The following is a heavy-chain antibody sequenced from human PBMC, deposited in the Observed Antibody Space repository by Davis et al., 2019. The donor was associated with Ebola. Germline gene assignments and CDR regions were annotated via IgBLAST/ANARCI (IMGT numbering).Heavy chain of an antibody. CDR1: GYTFTSYA. CDR3: ASTAVQGLISY. Sequence: AASVKVSCKASGYTFTSYAISWVRQAPGQGLEWMGGIIPIFGTANYAQKFQGRVTITADESTSTAYMELSSLRSEDTAVYYCASTAVQGLISYWGQGTLVTVSS. CDR2: IIPIFGTA. J-gene: IGHJ4*02. V-gene: IGHV1-69*13. D-gene: IGHD3-10*01.